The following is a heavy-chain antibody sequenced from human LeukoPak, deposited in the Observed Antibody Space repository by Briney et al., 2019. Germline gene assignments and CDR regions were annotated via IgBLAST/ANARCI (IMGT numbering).Heavy chain of an antibody. J-gene: IGHJ4*02. CDR3: ARQDYDFWSGYYDY. D-gene: IGHD3-3*01. Sequence: SETLSLTRTVSGGSISRYYWGWIRQPPGRGLEWIGSIYYSGTTFYNPSLKSRVTISVDTSKNQFSMKLTSVTAADTAVYFCARQDYDFWSGYYDYWGQGTLVTVSS. CDR2: IYYSGTT. CDR1: GGSISRYY. V-gene: IGHV4-39*01.